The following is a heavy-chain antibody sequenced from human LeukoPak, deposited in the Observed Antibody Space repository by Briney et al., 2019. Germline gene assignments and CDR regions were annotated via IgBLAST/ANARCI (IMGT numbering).Heavy chain of an antibody. CDR2: IYYTGNT. D-gene: IGHD3-10*01. CDR1: GGSISSYY. CDR3: ARQRPTITMVRGVIMRRYYFDY. V-gene: IGHV4-59*04. Sequence: PSETLSLTCTVSGGSISSYYWSWIRQPPGKGLEWIGSIYYTGNTYYNASLKSQVSISIDTSKNQFSLKLSSVTAADTAVYYCARQRPTITMVRGVIMRRYYFDYWGQGTLVTVSS. J-gene: IGHJ4*02.